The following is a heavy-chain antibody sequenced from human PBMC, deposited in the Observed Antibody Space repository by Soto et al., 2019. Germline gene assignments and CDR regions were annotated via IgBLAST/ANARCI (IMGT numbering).Heavy chain of an antibody. CDR1: GFAFSSYS. CDR2: ISGSSRTT. Sequence: EVQLVESGGGLVQPGGSLKLSCAASGFAFSSYSMNWVRQAPGKGLGWVSYISGSSRTTSYADSVKGRFTISRDTAKKSLFLQMNSLTDEDTAVYYCARSYNDYGCFDDWGQGALVTVSP. J-gene: IGHJ4*02. V-gene: IGHV3-48*02. CDR3: ARSYNDYGCFDD. D-gene: IGHD4-17*01.